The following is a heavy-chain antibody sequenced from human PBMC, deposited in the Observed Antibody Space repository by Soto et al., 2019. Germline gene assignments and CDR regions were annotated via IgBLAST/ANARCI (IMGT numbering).Heavy chain of an antibody. D-gene: IGHD6-19*01. Sequence: ASVKVSCKASGYTFTGYYMHWVRQAPGQGLEWMGWINPNSGGTNYAQKFQGRVTMTRDTSISTAYMELSRLRSDDTAVYYCALEYRVAGPYYYYGMDVWGQGTTVTVSS. V-gene: IGHV1-2*02. J-gene: IGHJ6*02. CDR2: INPNSGGT. CDR1: GYTFTGYY. CDR3: ALEYRVAGPYYYYGMDV.